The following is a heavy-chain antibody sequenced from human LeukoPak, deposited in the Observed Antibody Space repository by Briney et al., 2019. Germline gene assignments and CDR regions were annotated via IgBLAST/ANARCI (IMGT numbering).Heavy chain of an antibody. Sequence: SVKVSCKVSGYTLTELSMHWVRQAPGKGLEWMGGFDPGDGETIYAQKFQGRVTMTEDTSTDTAYMELSSLRSEDTAVYYCATNTYYYDSSGSRSFDYWGQGTLVTVSS. CDR2: FDPGDGET. D-gene: IGHD3-22*01. CDR3: ATNTYYYDSSGSRSFDY. CDR1: GYTLTELS. V-gene: IGHV1-24*01. J-gene: IGHJ4*02.